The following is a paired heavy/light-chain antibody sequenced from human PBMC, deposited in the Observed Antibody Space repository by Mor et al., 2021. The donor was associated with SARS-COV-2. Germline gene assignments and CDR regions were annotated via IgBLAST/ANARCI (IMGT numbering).Light chain of an antibody. CDR2: KAS. Sequence: DIQVTQSPSTLSASVGDRVTITCRASQGISTWLAWYQQKPGKAPKLLIYKASTLESGVPSRFSGSGFGTKFTLTISSLQPDDFATYYCQQYNDYVTFGQGTKLEIK. CDR3: QQYNDYVT. V-gene: IGKV1-5*03. J-gene: IGKJ2*01. CDR1: QGISTW.
Heavy chain of an antibody. CDR1: GFNFSHHW. J-gene: IGHJ5*01. V-gene: IGHV3-7*03. Sequence: EVQLVDSGGGLVQPGGSLRVSCAASGFNFSHHWMNWVRQAPGKGPEWVATIKQDGSEKFYVDSVKGRFTISRDNPKKSLYLQMTSLRAEDTALYYCTRGPRVRGAIWWFDSWGQGTQVTVSS. CDR3: TRGPRVRGAIWWFDS. D-gene: IGHD3-10*01. CDR2: IKQDGSEK.